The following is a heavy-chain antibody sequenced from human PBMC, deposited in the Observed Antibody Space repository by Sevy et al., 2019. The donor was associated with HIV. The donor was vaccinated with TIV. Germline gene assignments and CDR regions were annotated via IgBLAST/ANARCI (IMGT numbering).Heavy chain of an antibody. CDR1: GLAFYDYI. Sequence: GGSRSLSCAASGLAFYDYIMSWIRQAPGKGLEGVATLSFGCGKINYADSVKGRFTISRDNSKNSFYLQMDNLRVEDTALYYCAREGCTRPHDYWGQGTRVTVSS. V-gene: IGHV3-23*01. J-gene: IGHJ4*02. CDR2: LSFGCGKI. D-gene: IGHD2-8*01. CDR3: AREGCTRPHDY.